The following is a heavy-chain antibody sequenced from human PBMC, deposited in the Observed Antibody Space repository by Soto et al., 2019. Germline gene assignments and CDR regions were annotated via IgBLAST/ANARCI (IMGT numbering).Heavy chain of an antibody. Sequence: HPGGSLRLSCAASGFTFGDYAMHWVRQVPGRGLEWVSGVSWTNISFGYADSVKGRFTISRDNARNSLYLQMNSLRREDTAFYYCAKDRNTAMVTGDFDYWGQGILVTVSS. CDR1: GFTFGDYA. D-gene: IGHD5-18*01. CDR3: AKDRNTAMVTGDFDY. J-gene: IGHJ4*02. V-gene: IGHV3-9*01. CDR2: VSWTNISF.